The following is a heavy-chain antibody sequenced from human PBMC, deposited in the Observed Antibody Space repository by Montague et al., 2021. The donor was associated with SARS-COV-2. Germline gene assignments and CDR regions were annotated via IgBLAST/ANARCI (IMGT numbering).Heavy chain of an antibody. CDR1: GGSISSGSYY. D-gene: IGHD3-22*01. CDR3: ARVPPYYYDSSGYYSGAFDI. V-gene: IGHV4-61*02. Sequence: TLSLTCTVSGGSISSGSYYWIWLRQPAGKGLEWLGRIYTSGSSNYNPTLKSRVTIAVDTSKNQFSLKLSSVTAADTAVYYCARVPPYYYDSSGYYSGAFDIWGQGTMVTVSS. CDR2: IYTSGSS. J-gene: IGHJ3*02.